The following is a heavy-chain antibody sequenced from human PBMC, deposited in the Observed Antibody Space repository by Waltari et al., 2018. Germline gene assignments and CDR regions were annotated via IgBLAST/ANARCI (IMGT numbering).Heavy chain of an antibody. CDR2: ISSGSGTI. Sequence: VQLVESGGGLVQPGGSLRLSCAASGFTFSTYYMNWVRQAPGKGLEWVSYISSGSGTIDYADSVKGRFTISRDNAKNSLYLQMNSLRDEDTAVYYCVRARWYDVWGRGTTVTVSS. D-gene: IGHD2-15*01. CDR1: GFTFSTYY. V-gene: IGHV3-48*02. J-gene: IGHJ6*02. CDR3: VRARWYDV.